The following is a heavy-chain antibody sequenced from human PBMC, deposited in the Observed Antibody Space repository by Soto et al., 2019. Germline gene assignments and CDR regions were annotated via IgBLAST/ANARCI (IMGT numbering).Heavy chain of an antibody. V-gene: IGHV4-30-4*01. J-gene: IGHJ5*02. CDR3: ARGEGYYYGSGSINWFDP. CDR1: GGSISSGDYY. Sequence: SETLSLTCTVSGGSISSGDYYWSWIRQPPGKGLEWIGYIYYSGSTYYNPSLKSRVTISVDTSKNQFSLKLSSVTAADTAVYYCARGEGYYYGSGSINWFDPWGQGTLVTVSS. D-gene: IGHD3-10*01. CDR2: IYYSGST.